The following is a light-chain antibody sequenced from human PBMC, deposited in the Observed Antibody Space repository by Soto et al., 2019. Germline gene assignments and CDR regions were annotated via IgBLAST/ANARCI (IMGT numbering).Light chain of an antibody. CDR1: SRDVGRYNL. J-gene: IGLJ1*01. CDR2: EVT. Sequence: QSALTQPASVSGSPGQSITISCTGTSRDVGRYNLVSWYRRHPGKAPKLLIFEVTKRPSGVSHRLSGSKSGNTASLTISGRQAEDEADYFCSSYGGSSTYVFGTGTKLTVL. V-gene: IGLV2-23*02. CDR3: SSYGGSSTYV.